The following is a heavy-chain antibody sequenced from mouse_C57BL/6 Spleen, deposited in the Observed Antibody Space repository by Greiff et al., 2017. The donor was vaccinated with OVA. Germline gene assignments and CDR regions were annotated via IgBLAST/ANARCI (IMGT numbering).Heavy chain of an antibody. CDR1: GFTFSSYG. J-gene: IGHJ3*01. D-gene: IGHD3-2*02. V-gene: IGHV5-6*02. CDR3: ARRGAEGSSGYGVAY. CDR2: ISSGGRYT. Sequence: EVKLVESGGDLVKPGGSLKLSCAASGFTFSSYGMSWVRQTPDKRLEWVATISSGGRYTSYPDSVKGRFTISRDNAKNTLYLQMSSLKSEDTAMYYCARRGAEGSSGYGVAYWGKGTLVTVSA.